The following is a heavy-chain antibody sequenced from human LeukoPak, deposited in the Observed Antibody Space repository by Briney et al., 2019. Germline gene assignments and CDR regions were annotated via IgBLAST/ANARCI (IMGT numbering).Heavy chain of an antibody. CDR3: ARPNITSYYDSRGYDGFDV. Sequence: GESLKISCKGSGYRFSTYWIAWVRQMPGRGLEWMGIIYPDDSDTRYSPSFQGQVTISADKSVSTAYLQWSSLKASDTAVYYCARPNITSYYDSRGYDGFDVWGQGTMVTVSS. J-gene: IGHJ3*01. D-gene: IGHD3-22*01. CDR2: IYPDDSDT. V-gene: IGHV5-51*01. CDR1: GYRFSTYW.